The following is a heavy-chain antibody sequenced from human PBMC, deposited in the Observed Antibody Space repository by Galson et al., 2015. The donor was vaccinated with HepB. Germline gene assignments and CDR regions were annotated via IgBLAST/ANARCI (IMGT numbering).Heavy chain of an antibody. Sequence: SVKVSCKASGGTFSSYAISWVRQAPGQGLEWMGGIIPIFGTANYAQKFQGRVTITADESTSTAYMELSSLRSEDTAVYYCARFPSPVGGYDWGGFDYWGQGTLVTVSS. CDR2: IIPIFGTA. J-gene: IGHJ4*02. V-gene: IGHV1-69*13. D-gene: IGHD5-12*01. CDR1: GGTFSSYA. CDR3: ARFPSPVGGYDWGGFDY.